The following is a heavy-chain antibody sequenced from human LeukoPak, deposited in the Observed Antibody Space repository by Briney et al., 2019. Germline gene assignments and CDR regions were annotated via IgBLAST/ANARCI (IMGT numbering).Heavy chain of an antibody. D-gene: IGHD3-22*01. V-gene: IGHV4-34*01. Sequence: GSLRLSCAGSGFIFSKAWMSWIRQPPGKGLEWIGEINHSGSTNYNPSLKSRVTISVDTSKNQFSLKLSSVTAADTAVYYCARTSRTYYYDSSGYYPYVYWGQGTLVTVSS. CDR1: GFIFSKAW. CDR2: INHSGST. CDR3: ARTSRTYYYDSSGYYPYVY. J-gene: IGHJ4*02.